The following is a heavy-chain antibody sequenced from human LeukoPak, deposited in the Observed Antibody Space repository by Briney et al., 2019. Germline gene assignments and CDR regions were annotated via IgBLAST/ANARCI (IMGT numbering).Heavy chain of an antibody. CDR1: GFTFSSYG. CDR3: ARGPCSSTSCYNFDY. Sequence: GGSLRLSCAASGFTFSSYGMHWVRQAPGKGLEWVAVIWYDGSNKYYADSVKGRFTISRDNAKNSLYLQMNSLRAEDTAVYYCARGPCSSTSCYNFDYWGQGTLVTVSS. CDR2: IWYDGSNK. D-gene: IGHD2-2*02. V-gene: IGHV3-33*01. J-gene: IGHJ4*02.